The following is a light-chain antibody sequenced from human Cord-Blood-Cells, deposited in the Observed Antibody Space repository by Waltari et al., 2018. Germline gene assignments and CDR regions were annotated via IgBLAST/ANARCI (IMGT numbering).Light chain of an antibody. CDR3: CSYAGSSTWV. Sequence: QSALTQPASVSGSPGQSITISCTGTSSAVGRYNLVSWYQHNPGKAPKLMIYEGSKRPSGFSNRFSGSKSGNTASLTISGLQAEDEADYYCCSYAGSSTWVFGGGTKLTVL. J-gene: IGLJ3*02. V-gene: IGLV2-23*01. CDR2: EGS. CDR1: SSAVGRYNL.